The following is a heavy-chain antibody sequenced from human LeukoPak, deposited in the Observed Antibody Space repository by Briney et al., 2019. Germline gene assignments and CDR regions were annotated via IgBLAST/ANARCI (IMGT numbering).Heavy chain of an antibody. V-gene: IGHV4-59*01. D-gene: IGHD3/OR15-3a*01. Sequence: PSETLSLTCTVSGGSISGYYWSWIRQPPGKGLECIGYIFYSGSTNYNPSLKSRVTMSVDTSKNQFSPKVNSVTAADTAVYYCARRTGYYDGFDYWGQGTLVTVSS. CDR2: IFYSGST. CDR3: ARRTGYYDGFDY. J-gene: IGHJ4*02. CDR1: GGSISGYY.